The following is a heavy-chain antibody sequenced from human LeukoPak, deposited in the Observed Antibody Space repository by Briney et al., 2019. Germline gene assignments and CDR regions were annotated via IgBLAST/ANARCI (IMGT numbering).Heavy chain of an antibody. CDR1: GFTFSSYA. D-gene: IGHD5-24*01. V-gene: IGHV3-23*01. J-gene: IGHJ4*02. CDR3: AKSDGYNPADYFDY. CDR2: VSGSGGST. Sequence: QPGGSLRLSCAASGFTFSSYAMSWVRQAPGKGLEWVSGVSGSGGSTYYADSVKGRLTISRDNSKNTLYLQMNSLRAEDTAVYYCAKSDGYNPADYFDYWGQGTLVTVSS.